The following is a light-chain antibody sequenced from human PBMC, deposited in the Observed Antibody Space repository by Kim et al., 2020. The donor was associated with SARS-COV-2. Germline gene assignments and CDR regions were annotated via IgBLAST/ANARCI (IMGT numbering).Light chain of an antibody. CDR1: QSVSNS. J-gene: IGKJ4*01. V-gene: IGKV3-15*01. CDR2: DTS. CDR3: YQYYDGPPLT. Sequence: ETVLTQSPTTLSSSPGERVTLSCRASQSVSNSLAWYQQKHGRAPRLLIYDTSTRATAIPPRFSGSGSGTEFTLTISSLQSEDFAVYYCYQYYDGPPLTFGGGTKVDIK.